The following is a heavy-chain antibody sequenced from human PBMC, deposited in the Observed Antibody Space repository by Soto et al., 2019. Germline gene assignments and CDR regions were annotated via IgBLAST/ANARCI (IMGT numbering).Heavy chain of an antibody. CDR3: ARVGPERTRHRSFQY. CDR2: IYYSGNT. CDR1: GLSISNYY. J-gene: IGHJ1*01. Sequence: QVQLQESGPGLVKPSETLFVNCTVSGLSISNYYWSWIRQPPGKGLEYIGHIYYSGNTIYNPSFRGRVTISAETSSNQFSLKMISVSAADTAVYYCARVGPERTRHRSFQYWGQGTLVTVSS. V-gene: IGHV4-59*01. D-gene: IGHD1-1*01.